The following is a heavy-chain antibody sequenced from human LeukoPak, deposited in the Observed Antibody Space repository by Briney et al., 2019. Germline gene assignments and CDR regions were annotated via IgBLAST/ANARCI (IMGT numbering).Heavy chain of an antibody. CDR2: IYYSGST. CDR3: ARGGYYYDSSGYWGAFDI. J-gene: IGHJ3*02. CDR1: GGSISSYY. V-gene: IGHV4-59*01. D-gene: IGHD3-22*01. Sequence: SETLSLTCSVSGGSISSYYWSWIRQPPGKGLEWIGYIYYSGSTNYNPSLKSRVTISVDTSKNQFSLKLSSVTAADTAVYYCARGGYYYDSSGYWGAFDIWGQGTMVTVSS.